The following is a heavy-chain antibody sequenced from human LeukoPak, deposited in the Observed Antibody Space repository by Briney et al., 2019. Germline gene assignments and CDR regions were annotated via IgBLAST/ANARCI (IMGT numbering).Heavy chain of an antibody. Sequence: GESLKISCKGSGYIFTTYWIGWVRQMPGKGLEWMGIIYPDDSDTRYSPSFQGQVTISADKSVSTAYLQWNSLQASDTAIYYCARSPGYCSGGHCYSDFWGQGTLVTVSS. J-gene: IGHJ4*02. CDR1: GYIFTTYW. CDR3: ARSPGYCSGGHCYSDF. D-gene: IGHD2-15*01. V-gene: IGHV5-51*01. CDR2: IYPDDSDT.